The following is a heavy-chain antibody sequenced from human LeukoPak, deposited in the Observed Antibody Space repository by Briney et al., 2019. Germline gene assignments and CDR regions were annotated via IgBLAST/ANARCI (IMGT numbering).Heavy chain of an antibody. Sequence: SQTLSLTCTVSGGSISSGDYYWSWIRQPPGKGLEWIGYIYYSGSTYYNPSLKSRVTISVDTSKNQFSLKLSSVTAADTAVYYCARIVRYYYYGMDVWGQGTMVTVSS. CDR1: GGSISSGDYY. V-gene: IGHV4-30-4*01. CDR2: IYYSGST. J-gene: IGHJ6*02. D-gene: IGHD1-26*01. CDR3: ARIVRYYYYGMDV.